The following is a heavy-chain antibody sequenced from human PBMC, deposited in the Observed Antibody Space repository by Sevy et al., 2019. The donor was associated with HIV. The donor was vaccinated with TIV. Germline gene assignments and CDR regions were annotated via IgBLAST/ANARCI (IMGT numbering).Heavy chain of an antibody. Sequence: ASVKVSCKASGYTFTGYYMHWVRQAPGQGLEWMGWINPNSSGTNYAQKFQGRVTMTRDTSISTAYMELSRLRSDDTAVYYCARSVKWFGELLYWFDPWGQGTLVTVSS. D-gene: IGHD3-10*01. CDR3: ARSVKWFGELLYWFDP. J-gene: IGHJ5*02. CDR1: GYTFTGYY. CDR2: INPNSSGT. V-gene: IGHV1-2*02.